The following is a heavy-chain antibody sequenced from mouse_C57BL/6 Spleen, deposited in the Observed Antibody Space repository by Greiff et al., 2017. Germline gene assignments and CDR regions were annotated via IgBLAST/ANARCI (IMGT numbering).Heavy chain of an antibody. CDR2: INPSSGYT. CDR3: ARVGDGGYFDV. Sequence: QVQLQQSGAELARPGASVKMSCKASGYTFTSYTMHWVKQRPGQGLEWIGYINPSSGYTKYNQKFKDKDTLTADKSSSTAYMQLSSLTSEDSAVYYCARVGDGGYFDVWGTETTVTVSS. CDR1: GYTFTSYT. J-gene: IGHJ1*03. V-gene: IGHV1-4*01. D-gene: IGHD3-3*01.